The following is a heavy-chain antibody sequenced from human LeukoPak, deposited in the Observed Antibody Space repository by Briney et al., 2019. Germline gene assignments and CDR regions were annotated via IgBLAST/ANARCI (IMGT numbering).Heavy chain of an antibody. V-gene: IGHV3-48*03. CDR1: GFTFSSYE. J-gene: IGHJ4*02. CDR3: ARSYTTVTYDY. D-gene: IGHD4-17*01. Sequence: PGGSLRLSCAASGFTFSSYEMNWVRQAPGKGLEWVSYISSSGSTIYYADSVKGRFTISRDNAKNSLYLQMNSPRAEDTAVYYCARSYTTVTYDYWGQGTLVTVSS. CDR2: ISSSGSTI.